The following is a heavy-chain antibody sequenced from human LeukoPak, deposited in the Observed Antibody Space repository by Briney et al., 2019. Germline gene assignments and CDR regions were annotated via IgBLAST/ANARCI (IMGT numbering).Heavy chain of an antibody. V-gene: IGHV4-30-2*01. Sequence: SEALSLTCAVSGGSTSSGGYSWRWIRQPPGKGLEWIGYIYHSGSTYYNPSLKSRVTISVDRSKNQFSLKLSSVTAADTAVYYCAREYYYDEPGTDYWGQGTLVTVSS. J-gene: IGHJ4*02. CDR3: AREYYYDEPGTDY. D-gene: IGHD3-22*01. CDR2: IYHSGST. CDR1: GGSTSSGGYS.